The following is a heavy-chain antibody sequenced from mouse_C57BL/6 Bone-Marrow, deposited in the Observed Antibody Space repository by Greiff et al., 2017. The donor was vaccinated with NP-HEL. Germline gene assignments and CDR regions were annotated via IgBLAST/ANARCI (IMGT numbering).Heavy chain of an antibody. V-gene: IGHV5-4*01. CDR3: ARDQEGYYYWYFDV. CDR1: GFTFSSYA. Sequence: DVKLVESGGGLVKPGGSLKLSCAASGFTFSSYAMSWVRQTPEKRLEWVATISDGGSYTYYPDNVKGRFTISRDNAKNNLYLQMSHLKSEDTAMYYCARDQEGYYYWYFDVWGTGTTVTVSS. J-gene: IGHJ1*03. CDR2: ISDGGSYT. D-gene: IGHD1-1*01.